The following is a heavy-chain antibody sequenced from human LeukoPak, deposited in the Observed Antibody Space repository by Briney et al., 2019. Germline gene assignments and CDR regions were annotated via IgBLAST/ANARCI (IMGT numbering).Heavy chain of an antibody. J-gene: IGHJ5*02. Sequence: KSSETLSLTCAVSGGFISSGRYYWGWIRQPPGKGLEWIGSLQYSGTTYYNPSLKSRVTICVDTPSNKFSLRLISVTAADTAVYYCARPGGGNYPWGQGTLVTVSS. V-gene: IGHV4-39*01. CDR2: LQYSGTT. CDR3: ARPGGGNYP. D-gene: IGHD4-23*01. CDR1: GGFISSGRYY.